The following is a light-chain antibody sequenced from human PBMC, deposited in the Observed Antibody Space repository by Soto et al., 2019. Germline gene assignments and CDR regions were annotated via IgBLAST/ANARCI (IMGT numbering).Light chain of an antibody. CDR2: DAS. CDR3: QHPTYRPWT. Sequence: EIVLKKSSVTLSLSPGERATLSCRASQSVSSYLAWYQLKPGQAPRLLIYDASNRATGIPARFSGSGSGTDFTLTISILEPEDFALYYCQHPTYRPWTFAEGTKVDIK. V-gene: IGKV3-11*01. CDR1: QSVSSY. J-gene: IGKJ1*01.